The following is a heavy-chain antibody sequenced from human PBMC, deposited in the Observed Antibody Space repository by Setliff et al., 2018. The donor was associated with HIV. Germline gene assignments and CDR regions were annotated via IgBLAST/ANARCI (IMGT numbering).Heavy chain of an antibody. CDR1: GYIFTGYY. J-gene: IGHJ6*03. D-gene: IGHD6-19*01. V-gene: IGHV1-2*06. CDR3: ARDRWVWGGSDSGYYYYFMDV. CDR2: INPNNGDI. Sequence: ASVKVSCKASGYIFTGYYIHWVRQAPGQGLEWMGRINPNNGDINSAQKFQGRVTMTRDTSISTAYMELSRLRSDDTAVYYCARDRWVWGGSDSGYYYYFMDVWGKGTTVTVSS.